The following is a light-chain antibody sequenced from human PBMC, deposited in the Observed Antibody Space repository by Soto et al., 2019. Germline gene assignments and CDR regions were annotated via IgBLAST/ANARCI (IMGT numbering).Light chain of an antibody. J-gene: IGLJ1*01. V-gene: IGLV3-1*01. Sequence: SYELTQPPSVSVSPGQTASITCSGDKLGDKYACWYRQKPGQSPVLVIYQDSKRPSGIPERFSGSNSGNTATLTISGTQAMDEADYYCQAWDSSTNYVFGTGTKLTVL. CDR3: QAWDSSTNYV. CDR1: KLGDKY. CDR2: QDS.